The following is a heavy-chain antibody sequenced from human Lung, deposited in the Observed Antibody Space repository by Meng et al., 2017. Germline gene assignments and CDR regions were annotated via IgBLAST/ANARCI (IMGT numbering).Heavy chain of an antibody. J-gene: IGHJ5*02. Sequence: ESGPGLVRPSEALSLTCCVSGGSISTSGYYWGWIRQPPGKGLEWIGSIGHSGFTYYTPSLKSRVAVSLDTSKSQFSLMLTSVTAADTAVYYCVRSSAWVRTGFDPWGQGTLVTVSS. CDR2: IGHSGFT. CDR1: GGSISTSGYY. CDR3: VRSSAWVRTGFDP. D-gene: IGHD6-19*01. V-gene: IGHV4-39*01.